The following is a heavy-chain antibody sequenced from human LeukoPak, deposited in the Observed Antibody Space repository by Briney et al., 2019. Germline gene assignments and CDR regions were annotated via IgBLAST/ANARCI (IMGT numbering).Heavy chain of an antibody. V-gene: IGHV3-7*01. D-gene: IGHD2-2*02. CDR3: ARSEYCSSTSCYTGVYYYYYMDV. J-gene: IGHJ6*03. CDR2: IKQDGSEK. CDR1: GLTFSSYW. Sequence: GGSLRLSCAASGLTFSSYWMSWVRQAPGKGLEWVANIKQDGSEKYYVDSVKGRFTISRDNAKNSLYLQMNSLRAEDTAVYYCARSEYCSSTSCYTGVYYYYYMDVWGKGTTVTVSS.